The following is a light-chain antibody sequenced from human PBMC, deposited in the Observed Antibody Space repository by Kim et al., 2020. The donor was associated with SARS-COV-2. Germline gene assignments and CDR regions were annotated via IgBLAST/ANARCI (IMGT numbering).Light chain of an antibody. CDR1: SSDVGDQPY. Sequence: GQSHTISCTGTSSDVGDQPYISWYQQPPGKAPKLMIPDVTQRPSGVSVRFSGSKSGNTASLTISGLQAEDEADYYCSSFTSSNTWVFGGGTQLTVL. V-gene: IGLV2-14*03. CDR3: SSFTSSNTWV. CDR2: DVT. J-gene: IGLJ3*02.